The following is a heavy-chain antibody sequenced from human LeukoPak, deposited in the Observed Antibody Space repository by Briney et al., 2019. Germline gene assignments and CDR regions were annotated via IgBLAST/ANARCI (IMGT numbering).Heavy chain of an antibody. CDR1: GFTFSSYE. CDR2: ISSSGSTI. CDR3: AKEIGGQQLVPEHAFDI. D-gene: IGHD6-13*01. V-gene: IGHV3-48*03. J-gene: IGHJ3*02. Sequence: GGSLRLSCAASGFTFSSYEMNWVRQAPGKGLEWVSYISSSGSTIYYADSVKGRFTISRDNAKNSLYLQMNSLRAEDTAVYYCAKEIGGQQLVPEHAFDIWGQGTMVTVSS.